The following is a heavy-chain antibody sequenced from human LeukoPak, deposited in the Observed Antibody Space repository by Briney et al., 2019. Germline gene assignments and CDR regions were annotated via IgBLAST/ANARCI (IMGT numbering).Heavy chain of an antibody. V-gene: IGHV4-31*03. Sequence: SQTLSLTCTVSGGSISSGGYYWSWIRQHPGKGLEWIGCIYYSGSTYYNPSLKSRVTISVDTSKNQFSLKLTSLTAADTAIYYCARDYYGSGSYRYYFDYWGQGTLVAVSS. CDR3: ARDYYGSGSYRYYFDY. CDR2: IYYSGST. J-gene: IGHJ4*02. D-gene: IGHD3-10*01. CDR1: GGSISSGGYY.